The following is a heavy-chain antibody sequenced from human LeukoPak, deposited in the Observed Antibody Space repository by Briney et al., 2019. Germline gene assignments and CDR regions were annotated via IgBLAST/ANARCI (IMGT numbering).Heavy chain of an antibody. D-gene: IGHD3-10*01. CDR3: AREATYYYGSGSYWYWFDP. Sequence: GGSLRLSCAASGFTFNSYWMHWVRQGPGKGLVWVSRIKSDGSSTSYADSVKGRFTISRDNAKNTLYLQMNSLRDEDTAVYYCAREATYYYGSGSYWYWFDPWGQGTLVTVSS. CDR2: IKSDGSST. V-gene: IGHV3-74*01. J-gene: IGHJ5*02. CDR1: GFTFNSYW.